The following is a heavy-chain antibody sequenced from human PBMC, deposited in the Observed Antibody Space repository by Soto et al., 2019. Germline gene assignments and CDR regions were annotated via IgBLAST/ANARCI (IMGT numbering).Heavy chain of an antibody. V-gene: IGHV3-72*01. CDR2: TRNKVNSFSE. CDR1: GFSFSDYY. D-gene: IGHD3-10*01. J-gene: IGHJ4*02. Sequence: EVQLMESGGGLVQPGGSLRLSCAASGFSFSDYYMDWVRQVPGKGLEWVGRTRNKVNSFSEDYAASVKGRFSIYRDSVKDSMYLQMNSLKSDDTAVYYCARDTGVSYDYWGQGALVTVSS. CDR3: ARDTGVSYDY.